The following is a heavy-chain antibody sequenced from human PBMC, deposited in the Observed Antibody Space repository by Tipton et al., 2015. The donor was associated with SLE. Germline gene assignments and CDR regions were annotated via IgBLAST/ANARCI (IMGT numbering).Heavy chain of an antibody. Sequence: LRLSCTVSGASVSSHYWNWIRQTPGKWLEWIGYIHYNRDTNYHPSLKSRVTISVDTSKNQLSLKLTSVTAADTAVSYCATSPLTLWGQGNLVTVSS. CDR2: IHYNRDT. CDR1: GASVSSHY. D-gene: IGHD2-2*01. V-gene: IGHV4-59*02. CDR3: ATSPLTL. J-gene: IGHJ4*02.